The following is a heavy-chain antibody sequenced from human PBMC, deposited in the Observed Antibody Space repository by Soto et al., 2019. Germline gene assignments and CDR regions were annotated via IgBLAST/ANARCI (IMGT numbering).Heavy chain of an antibody. J-gene: IGHJ6*02. D-gene: IGHD2-15*01. CDR1: GGTFSSYA. V-gene: IGHV1-69*01. CDR2: IIPIFGTA. CDR3: ARRHCSGGSCYRYYGMDV. Sequence: QVQLVQSGAEVKKPGSSVKVSCKGSGGTFSSYAISWVRQAPGQGLEWMGGIIPIFGTANYAQKFQGRVTITADESTSTAYMELSSLRSEDTAVYYCARRHCSGGSCYRYYGMDVWGQGSTVTVSS.